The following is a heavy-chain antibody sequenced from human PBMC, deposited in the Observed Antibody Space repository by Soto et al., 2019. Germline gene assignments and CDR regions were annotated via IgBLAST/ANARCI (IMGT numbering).Heavy chain of an antibody. CDR3: ARDFYGGYTYGPADY. V-gene: IGHV3-7*01. CDR2: IHGDGGKI. CDR1: GFMFSAYW. Sequence: GGSLRLSCAASGFMFSAYWMSWVRQAPGKGLEWVANIHGDGGKIYYVDSVKGRFTISRDNAKRSLYLQMKSLRAEDTAVYYCARDFYGGYTYGPADYWGQGALVTVSS. J-gene: IGHJ4*02. D-gene: IGHD5-18*01.